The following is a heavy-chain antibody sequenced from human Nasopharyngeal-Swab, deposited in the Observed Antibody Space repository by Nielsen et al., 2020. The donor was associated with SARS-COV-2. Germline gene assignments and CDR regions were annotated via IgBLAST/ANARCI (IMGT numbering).Heavy chain of an antibody. CDR1: GFTFSSYN. J-gene: IGHJ6*02. CDR3: ARDRTARPVGHYHYAMDV. D-gene: IGHD2-21*02. V-gene: IGHV3-20*01. CDR2: INWNGGST. Sequence: GALKISCAASGFTFSSYNMNWVRQVPGKGLEWVSGINWNGGSTGYADSVKGRFTISRDNAKNSLYLQMNSLRAEDTALYHCARDRTARPVGHYHYAMDVWGQGTTVTVSS.